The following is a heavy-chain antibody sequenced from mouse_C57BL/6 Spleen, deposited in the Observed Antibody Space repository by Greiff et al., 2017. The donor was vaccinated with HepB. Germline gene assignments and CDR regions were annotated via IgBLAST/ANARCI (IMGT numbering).Heavy chain of an antibody. Sequence: QVHVKQPGAELVKPGASVKLSCKASGYTFTSYWMHWVKQRPGRGLEWIGRIDPNSGGTKYNEKFKSKATLTVDKPSSTAYMQLSSLTSEDSAVYYCARVILRSDWYFDVWGTGTTVTVSS. V-gene: IGHV1-72*01. CDR2: IDPNSGGT. D-gene: IGHD1-1*01. CDR3: ARVILRSDWYFDV. J-gene: IGHJ1*03. CDR1: GYTFTSYW.